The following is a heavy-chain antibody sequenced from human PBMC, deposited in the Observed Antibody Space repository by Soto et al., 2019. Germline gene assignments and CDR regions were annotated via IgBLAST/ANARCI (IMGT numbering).Heavy chain of an antibody. CDR3: ARPTRYYYDSSGQSAWFDP. CDR1: GGTFSSYA. D-gene: IGHD3-22*01. V-gene: IGHV1-69*12. CDR2: IIPIFGTA. J-gene: IGHJ5*02. Sequence: QVQLVQSGAEVKKPGSSVKVSCKASGGTFSSYAISWVRQAPGQGLEWMGGIIPIFGTANYAQKFQGRVRITADESTSTAYMALSSLRSGDTAVYYCARPTRYYYDSSGQSAWFDPWGQGTLVTVSS.